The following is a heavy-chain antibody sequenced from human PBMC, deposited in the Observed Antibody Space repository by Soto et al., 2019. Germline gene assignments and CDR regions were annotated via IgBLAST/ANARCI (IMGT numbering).Heavy chain of an antibody. Sequence: QLQLQESGPGLVKPSETLSLTCTVSGGSISSSSYYWGWIRQPPGKGLEGIGSIYYSGSTYYNPSLKSRVTISVDTSKNQFSLKLSSVTAADTAVYYCARRNGSSGWYYFDYWGQGTLVTVCS. D-gene: IGHD6-19*01. CDR3: ARRNGSSGWYYFDY. J-gene: IGHJ4*02. CDR1: GGSISSSSYY. CDR2: IYYSGST. V-gene: IGHV4-39*01.